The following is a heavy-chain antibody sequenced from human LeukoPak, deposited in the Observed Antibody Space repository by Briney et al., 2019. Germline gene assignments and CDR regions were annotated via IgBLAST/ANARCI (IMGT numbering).Heavy chain of an antibody. Sequence: ASVKVSCKASGYTFTSYGISWVRQAPGQGGEWMGWISAYNGNTNYAQKLQGRVTMTTDTSTSTAYMELRSLRSDDTAVYYCASVHCSGGSCYSSFDYWGQGTLVTVSS. CDR3: ASVHCSGGSCYSSFDY. V-gene: IGHV1-18*01. CDR2: ISAYNGNT. J-gene: IGHJ4*02. D-gene: IGHD2-15*01. CDR1: GYTFTSYG.